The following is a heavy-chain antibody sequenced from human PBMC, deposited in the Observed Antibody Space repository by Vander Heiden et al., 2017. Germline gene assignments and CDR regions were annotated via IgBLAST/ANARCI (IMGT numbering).Heavy chain of an antibody. V-gene: IGHV3-15*07. CDR2: IRGTTDGGTT. D-gene: IGHD6-13*01. CDR1: GLQFTDAW. J-gene: IGHJ5*02. CDR3: TINSGSTWQAS. Sequence: EVHLVESGGGLVEPGGALRLSCVASGLQFTDAWLNWVRQAPGKGLEWVGHIRGTTDGGTTDYAAPVQGRFTISRDDSKDTMYLQMNSLKTEDTAVYYCTINSGSTWQASWGQGTLVTVSS.